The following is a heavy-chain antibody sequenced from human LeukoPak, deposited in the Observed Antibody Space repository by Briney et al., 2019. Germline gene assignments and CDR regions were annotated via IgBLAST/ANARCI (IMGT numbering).Heavy chain of an antibody. CDR3: ARVGWDYGDYFNNWFDP. CDR2: IYYSGST. Sequence: SETLSLTCTVSGGSISSSSYYWGWIRQPPGKGLEWIGYIYYSGSTNYNPSLKSRVTMSVDTSKNQFSLKLSSVTAADTAVYYCARVGWDYGDYFNNWFDPWGQGTLVTVSS. CDR1: GGSISSSSYY. V-gene: IGHV4-61*05. J-gene: IGHJ5*02. D-gene: IGHD4-17*01.